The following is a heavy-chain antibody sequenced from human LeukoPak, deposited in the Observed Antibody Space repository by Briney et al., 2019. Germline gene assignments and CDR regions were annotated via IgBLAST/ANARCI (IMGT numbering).Heavy chain of an antibody. V-gene: IGHV1-2*02. CDR3: ARVGQETAGLPTDAFDI. J-gene: IGHJ3*02. D-gene: IGHD2-21*02. CDR2: INPNSGGT. Sequence: ASVKVSCKASVYSFTDYYMHWVRQAPGQGLEWMGWINPNSGGTNYAQNFQGRVTMTRDTSISTAYMEVNRLTSDDTAMYYCARVGQETAGLPTDAFDIWGQGTMVPVSS. CDR1: VYSFTDYY.